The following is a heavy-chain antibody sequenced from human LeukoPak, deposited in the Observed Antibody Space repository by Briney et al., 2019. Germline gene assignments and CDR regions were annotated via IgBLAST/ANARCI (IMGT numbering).Heavy chain of an antibody. V-gene: IGHV3-66*01. Sequence: GGSLRLSCAASGSTFSSHTMNWVRQAPGKGLEWVSVIYSGGSTYYADFVKGRFTISRDNSKNTLYLQMNSLRAEDTAVYYCARDQRVAPRDDYYGMDVWGQGTTVTVSS. D-gene: IGHD2-15*01. CDR3: ARDQRVAPRDDYYGMDV. J-gene: IGHJ6*02. CDR2: IYSGGST. CDR1: GSTFSSHT.